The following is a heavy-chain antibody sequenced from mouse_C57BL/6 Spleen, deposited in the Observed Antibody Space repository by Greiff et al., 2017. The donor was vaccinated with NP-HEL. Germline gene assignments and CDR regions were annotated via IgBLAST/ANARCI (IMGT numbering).Heavy chain of an antibody. D-gene: IGHD2-3*01. J-gene: IGHJ1*03. CDR3: AGRRAYDGSWYFGV. CDR2: ISSGSSTI. Sequence: EVQLVESGGGLVKPGGSLKLSCAASGFTFSDYGMHWVRQAPEKGLEWVAYISSGSSTIYYADTVKGRFITSRDNDKNSLFLHITSMRYEDTAMYYCAGRRAYDGSWYFGVWGTGTTVTVSS. V-gene: IGHV5-17*01. CDR1: GFTFSDYG.